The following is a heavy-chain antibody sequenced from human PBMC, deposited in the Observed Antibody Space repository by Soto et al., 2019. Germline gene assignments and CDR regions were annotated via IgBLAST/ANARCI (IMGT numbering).Heavy chain of an antibody. J-gene: IGHJ5*02. CDR3: ARDLGYFRGGTCYREWFDP. V-gene: IGHV1-18*01. CDR2: VAGDNGHR. Sequence: QVQLVQSGAEVKKPGASVKVSCKASGYTFTTHGISWVRQAPGQGLEWMGWVAGDNGHRNYAQSLQGRVTMTTDTSTNTAYMELRSLRSDDTAVYYCARDLGYFRGGTCYREWFDPWGQGTLVTVSS. CDR1: GYTFTTHG. D-gene: IGHD2-15*01.